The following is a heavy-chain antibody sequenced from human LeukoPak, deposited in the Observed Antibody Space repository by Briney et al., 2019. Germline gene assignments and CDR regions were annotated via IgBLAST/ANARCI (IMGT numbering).Heavy chain of an antibody. CDR1: GGSISSYY. J-gene: IGHJ5*02. CDR3: ARGPSSSPTHKANWFDP. Sequence: SETLSLTCTVSGGSISSYYWSWIRQPPGKGLEWIGEINHSGSTNYNPSLKSRVTISVDTSKNQFSLKLSSVTAADTAVYYCARGPSSSPTHKANWFDPWGQGTLVTVSS. V-gene: IGHV4-34*01. D-gene: IGHD6-6*01. CDR2: INHSGST.